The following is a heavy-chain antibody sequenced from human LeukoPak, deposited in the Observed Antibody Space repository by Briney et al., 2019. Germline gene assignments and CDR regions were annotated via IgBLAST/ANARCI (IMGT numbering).Heavy chain of an antibody. V-gene: IGHV3-48*03. CDR1: GFTFSSYE. Sequence: QTGGSLRLSCAASGFTFSSYEMNWVRQAPGKGLEWVSYISSSGGTIYYADSVKGRFTISRDNAKNSLYLQMNSPRAEDTAVYYCAELGITMTGGVWGKGTTVTISS. J-gene: IGHJ6*04. CDR2: ISSSGGTI. D-gene: IGHD3-10*02. CDR3: AELGITMTGGV.